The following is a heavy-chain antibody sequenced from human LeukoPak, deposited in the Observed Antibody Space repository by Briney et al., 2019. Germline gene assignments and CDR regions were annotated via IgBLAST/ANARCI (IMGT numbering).Heavy chain of an antibody. CDR1: GGTFSNYV. CDR2: IIPIFGTA. J-gene: IGHJ4*02. CDR3: ARDSSGYYSAGYYFDY. V-gene: IGHV1-69*13. D-gene: IGHD3-22*01. Sequence: GASVKVSCKASGGTFSNYVINWVRQAPGQGLEWMGGIIPIFGTANYAQKFQGRVTITADESTSTAYMKLSSLRSEDTAVYYCARDSSGYYSAGYYFDYWGQGTLVTVSS.